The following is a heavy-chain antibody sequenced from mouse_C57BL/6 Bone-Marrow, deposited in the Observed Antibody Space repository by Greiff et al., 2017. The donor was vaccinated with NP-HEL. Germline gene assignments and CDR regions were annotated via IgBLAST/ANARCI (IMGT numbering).Heavy chain of an antibody. CDR2: INPNNGGT. CDR3: ARGGCAVYWYFDV. D-gene: IGHD6-1*01. J-gene: IGHJ1*03. V-gene: IGHV1-18*01. Sequence: VQLKESGPELVKPGASVKIPCKASGYTFTDYNMDWVKQSPGKSLEWIGDINPNNGGTIYNQKFKGKATLTVDKSSSTAYMELRSLTSEDTAVYYCARGGCAVYWYFDVWGTGTTVTVSS. CDR1: GYTFTDYN.